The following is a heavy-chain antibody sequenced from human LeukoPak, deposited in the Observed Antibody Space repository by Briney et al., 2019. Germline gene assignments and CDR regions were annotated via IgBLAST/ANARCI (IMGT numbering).Heavy chain of an antibody. V-gene: IGHV1-69*06. J-gene: IGHJ4*02. CDR2: IIPIFGTG. CDR1: GCTFSIYA. Sequence: SVTLSFTASGCTFSIYAISWVRQPPGQGLEWMGGIIPIFGTGNYEQKFQGRVTITADKATSTANVEMSRLRSEDTAVYYCAGEDAAAGGSTFDYWGQGTLVTVSS. D-gene: IGHD6-13*01. CDR3: AGEDAAAGGSTFDY.